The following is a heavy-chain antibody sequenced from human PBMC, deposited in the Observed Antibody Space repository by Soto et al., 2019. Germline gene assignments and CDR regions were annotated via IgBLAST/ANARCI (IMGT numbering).Heavy chain of an antibody. CDR2: IYYSGST. CDR1: GGSISSYY. D-gene: IGHD6-13*01. J-gene: IGHJ5*02. Sequence: PSETLSLTCTVSGGSISSYYWSWIRQPPGKGLEWIGYIYYSGSTNYNPSLKSRVTISVDTSKNQFSLKLSSVTAADTAVYYCARDLGISRPHRFDPWGQGTLVSFSS. CDR3: ARDLGISRPHRFDP. V-gene: IGHV4-59*01.